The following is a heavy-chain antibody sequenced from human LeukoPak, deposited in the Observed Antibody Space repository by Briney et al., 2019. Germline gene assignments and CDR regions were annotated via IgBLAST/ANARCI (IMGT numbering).Heavy chain of an antibody. CDR3: ARLGAPVWNWFDP. V-gene: IGHV4-59*08. J-gene: IGHJ5*02. CDR1: GGSISSYY. Sequence: SETLSLTCTVSGGSISSYYWSWIRQPPGKGLEWIGYIYYSGSTNYNPSLKSRVIISVDTSKNQFSLKLSSVNAADTAVYYCARLGAPVWNWFDPWGQGTLVTVSS. CDR2: IYYSGST. D-gene: IGHD3-10*01.